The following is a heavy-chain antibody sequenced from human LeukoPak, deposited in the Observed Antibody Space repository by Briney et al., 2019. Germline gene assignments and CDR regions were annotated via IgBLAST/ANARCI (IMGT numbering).Heavy chain of an antibody. CDR3: ARDHYSSGPYYFDY. Sequence: SGGSLRLSCAASGFTFSSYAPHWVRQAPNKGLEWVAIVSYDGSIKYYADSVKGRFTISRDNSKNTLYLQMNSLRAEDTAVYYCARDHYSSGPYYFDYWGQGTLVTVSS. CDR2: VSYDGSIK. J-gene: IGHJ4*02. CDR1: GFTFSSYA. D-gene: IGHD6-19*01. V-gene: IGHV3-30-3*01.